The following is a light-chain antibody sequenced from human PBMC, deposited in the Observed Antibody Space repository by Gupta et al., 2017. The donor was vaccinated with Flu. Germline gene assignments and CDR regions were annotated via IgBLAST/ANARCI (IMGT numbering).Light chain of an antibody. Sequence: QAVLTQPPSLSTSPGASASLTCTFRSDINVATYRIYWYQQKAGSPPQYLLRYNSDSDKQQGSGVPSRFSGSKDASANAGILFISGLQSEDEADYYCMIWHSDAWVFGGGTKVTVL. V-gene: IGLV5-45*01. CDR3: MIWHSDAWV. J-gene: IGLJ3*02. CDR2: YNSDSDK. CDR1: SDINVATYR.